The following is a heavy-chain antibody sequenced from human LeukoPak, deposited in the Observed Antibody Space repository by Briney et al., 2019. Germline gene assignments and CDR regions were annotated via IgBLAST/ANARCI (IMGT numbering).Heavy chain of an antibody. CDR2: INWNGGST. CDR3: ARDRARRFDP. CDR1: GFTLDEYG. Sequence: RTGGSLRLSCAASGFTLDEYGMSWVPQAPGKGLEWVSGINWNGGSTGYADSVKGRFTISRDNAKNSLYLQMNSLRAEDTALYYCARDRARRFDPWGQGTLVTVSS. V-gene: IGHV3-20*04. J-gene: IGHJ5*02.